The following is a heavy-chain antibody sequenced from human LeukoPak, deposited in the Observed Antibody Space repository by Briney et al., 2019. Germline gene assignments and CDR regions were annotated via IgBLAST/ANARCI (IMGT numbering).Heavy chain of an antibody. V-gene: IGHV4-34*01. D-gene: IGHD2-2*01. CDR1: GESFSGYY. J-gene: IGHJ6*03. CDR3: ATLLSPYPMDV. Sequence: AETLSLTCAVYGESFSGYYWSWIRQPPGKGLEGIGEINHSGSTNYNPSRKRRVTISVDTSKNQCSLKLTSVTAADTAVYYCATLLSPYPMDVWGKGTTVTISS. CDR2: INHSGST.